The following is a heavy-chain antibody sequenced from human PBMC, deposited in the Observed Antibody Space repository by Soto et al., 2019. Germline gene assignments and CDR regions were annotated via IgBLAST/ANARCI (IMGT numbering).Heavy chain of an antibody. CDR1: GFTVSNNY. D-gene: IGHD3-3*01. Sequence: GGSLRLSCAASGFTVSNNYMSWVRQAPGKGLGWVSLIYSGGGTYYADSVKGRFTISRDNSKNTLYLQMNSLRAEDTAVYYCVRYRSDATIRIDDCGQGPLVPVSS. CDR3: VRYRSDATIRIDD. J-gene: IGHJ4*02. V-gene: IGHV3-66*01. CDR2: IYSGGGT.